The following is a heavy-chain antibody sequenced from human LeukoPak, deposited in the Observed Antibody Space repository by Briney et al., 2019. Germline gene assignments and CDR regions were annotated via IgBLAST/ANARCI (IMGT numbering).Heavy chain of an antibody. CDR1: GFTFSLYW. CDR3: AGGTGFIIKD. CDR2: IKQDGSEK. D-gene: IGHD3-9*01. V-gene: IGHV3-7*03. Sequence: GGSLRLSCAASGFTFSLYWMSWVRRAPGKGLEWVANIKQDGSEKNYVDSVKGRFTISRDNAKNSLYLQMNNLRVEDTAMYYCAGGTGFIIKDWGQGTLVTVSS. J-gene: IGHJ4*02.